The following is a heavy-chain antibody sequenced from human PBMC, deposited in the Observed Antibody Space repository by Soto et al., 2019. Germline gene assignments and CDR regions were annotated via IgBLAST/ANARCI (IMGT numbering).Heavy chain of an antibody. J-gene: IGHJ4*02. Sequence: GASVKVSCKASGYDFIAHYIHWLRQAPGQGLEWMGWINPNGGVTKYAQNFQGRVTMTGDTSINTVYMDLSGLRSDDTAVYYCARDLNPNCGPGRLHGFFDYSGQGTPVTVSS. CDR3: ARDLNPNCGPGRLHGFFDY. D-gene: IGHD3-10*01. CDR2: INPNGGVT. V-gene: IGHV1-2*02. CDR1: GYDFIAHY.